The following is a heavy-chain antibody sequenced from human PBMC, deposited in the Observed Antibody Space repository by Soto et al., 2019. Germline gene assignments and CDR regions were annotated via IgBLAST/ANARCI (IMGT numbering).Heavy chain of an antibody. CDR2: IYYSGST. D-gene: IGHD4-4*01. V-gene: IGHV4-61*01. CDR1: GGSVSSGSYY. CDR3: ASFGDDYSNLLPY. Sequence: PSETLSLTCTVSGGSVSSGSYYWSWIRQPPGKGLEWIGYIYYSGSTNYNPSLKSLVTISVDTSKNQFSLKLSSVTAADTAVYYCASFGDDYSNLLPYWGQGTLVTVSS. J-gene: IGHJ4*02.